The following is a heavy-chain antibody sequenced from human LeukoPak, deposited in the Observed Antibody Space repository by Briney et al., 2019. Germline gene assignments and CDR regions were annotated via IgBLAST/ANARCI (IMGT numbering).Heavy chain of an antibody. J-gene: IGHJ4*02. CDR2: INHSGST. CDR3: ARDLKQWTIFDY. Sequence: PSETLSLTCAVYGGSFSGYYWSWIRQPPGKGLEWIGEINHSGSTNYNPSLKSRVTISVDTSKNQFSLKLSSVTAADTAVYYCARDLKQWTIFDYWGQGTLVTVSS. D-gene: IGHD6-19*01. V-gene: IGHV4-34*01. CDR1: GGSFSGYY.